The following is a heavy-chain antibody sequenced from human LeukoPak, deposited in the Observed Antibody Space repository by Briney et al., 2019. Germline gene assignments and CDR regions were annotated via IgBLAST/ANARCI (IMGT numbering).Heavy chain of an antibody. D-gene: IGHD3-10*01. CDR1: GFTFSSYS. CDR2: ISSSSSYI. J-gene: IGHJ4*02. V-gene: IGHV3-21*01. Sequence: GGSLRLSCAASGFTFSSYSMNWVRQAPGKGLEWVSPISSSSSYIYYADSVKGRFTISRDNAKNSLYLQINSLRAEDTAVYYCARDLDYGSGSLDYWGQGTLVTVSS. CDR3: ARDLDYGSGSLDY.